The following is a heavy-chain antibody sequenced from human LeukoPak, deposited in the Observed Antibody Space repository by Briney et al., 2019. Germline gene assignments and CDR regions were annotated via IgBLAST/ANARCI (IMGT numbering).Heavy chain of an antibody. CDR2: MNPNSGNT. J-gene: IGHJ3*02. CDR1: GYTFTSYD. CDR3: ARVFDSSGRDAFDI. Sequence: ASVKVFCKASGYTFTSYDIKWVRQATGQGLEWMGWMNPNSGNTGYAQKFQGRVTMTRTTSISTAYIELSSLRSEDTAVYYCARVFDSSGRDAFDIWGQGTMVTVSS. V-gene: IGHV1-8*01. D-gene: IGHD3-22*01.